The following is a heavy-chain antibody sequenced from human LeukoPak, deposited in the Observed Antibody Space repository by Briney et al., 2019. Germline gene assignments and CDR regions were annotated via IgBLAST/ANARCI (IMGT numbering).Heavy chain of an antibody. Sequence: GGSLRLSCAASGFTFSSYSMNWVRQAPGKGLEWVSSISRSSSYIYYGDSVKGRFTISRDNAKNSLYLQMNSLRAEDTAVYYCARVVWGWDTAMPTPFDYWGQGTLVTVSS. D-gene: IGHD5-18*01. CDR1: GFTFSSYS. J-gene: IGHJ4*02. V-gene: IGHV3-21*01. CDR2: ISRSSSYI. CDR3: ARVVWGWDTAMPTPFDY.